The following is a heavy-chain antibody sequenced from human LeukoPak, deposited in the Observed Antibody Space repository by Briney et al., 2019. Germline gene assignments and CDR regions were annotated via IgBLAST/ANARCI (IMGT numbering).Heavy chain of an antibody. CDR2: ISSSSSYI. CDR1: GFTFSDYY. D-gene: IGHD3-10*01. CDR3: ARAYYYGSGSYSPHRYGMDV. J-gene: IGHJ6*02. Sequence: GGSLRLSCAASGFTFSDYYMSWIRQAPGKGLEWVSSISSSSSYIYYADSVKGRFTISRDNAKNSLYLQMNGLRAEDTAVYYCARAYYYGSGSYSPHRYGMDVWGQGTTVTVSS. V-gene: IGHV3-11*06.